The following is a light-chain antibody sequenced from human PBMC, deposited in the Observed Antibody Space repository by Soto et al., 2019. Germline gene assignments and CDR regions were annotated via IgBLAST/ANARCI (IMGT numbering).Light chain of an antibody. J-gene: IGKJ1*01. Sequence: EIVMTQSPATLSVSPGERATLSCRASQSVSSNLAWYQQKRGQAPRLLIHDASSRATGIPDRFSGSGSGTDFTLTISRLEPEDFAVYYCQQYAGSPRTFGQGTKV. V-gene: IGKV3D-15*01. CDR2: DAS. CDR3: QQYAGSPRT. CDR1: QSVSSN.